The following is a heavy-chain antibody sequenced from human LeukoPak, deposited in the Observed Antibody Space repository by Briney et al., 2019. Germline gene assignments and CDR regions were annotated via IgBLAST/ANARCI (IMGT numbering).Heavy chain of an antibody. CDR3: ARDPRTVRI. V-gene: IGHV3-11*04. Sequence: GGSLRLSCAASGFTFRDNYMTWVRQAPGKGLEWLSYISGNGGVIQYADSVKGRFTISRDSAKNLLYLQMDSLRVEDTAIYYCARDPRTVRIWGQGTLVTVSS. J-gene: IGHJ4*02. D-gene: IGHD1-1*01. CDR1: GFTFRDNY. CDR2: ISGNGGVI.